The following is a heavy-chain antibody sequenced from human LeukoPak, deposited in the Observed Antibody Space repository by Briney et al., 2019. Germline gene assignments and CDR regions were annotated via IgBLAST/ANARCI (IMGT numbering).Heavy chain of an antibody. Sequence: ASVKVSCKASGYTFTGYYMHWVRQAPGQGLEWMGLINPNSGGTNYAQKFQGRVTMTRDTSMSTAYMELSRLRSDDTAVYYCARDLGYSGYDGFDYWGQGTLVTVSS. J-gene: IGHJ4*02. CDR2: INPNSGGT. D-gene: IGHD5-12*01. CDR1: GYTFTGYY. V-gene: IGHV1-2*06. CDR3: ARDLGYSGYDGFDY.